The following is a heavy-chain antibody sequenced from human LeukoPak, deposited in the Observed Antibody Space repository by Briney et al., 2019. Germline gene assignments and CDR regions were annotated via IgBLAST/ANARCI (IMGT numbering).Heavy chain of an antibody. CDR1: GYTFTSYD. D-gene: IGHD3-9*01. Sequence: ASVKVSCKASGYTFTSYDINWVRQATGQGLEWMGWMNPNSGNTGYAQKFQGRVTMTRNTPISTAYMELSGLRSEDTAVYYCARGRNFDWLLYYFDYWGQGTLVTVSS. V-gene: IGHV1-8*01. J-gene: IGHJ4*02. CDR2: MNPNSGNT. CDR3: ARGRNFDWLLYYFDY.